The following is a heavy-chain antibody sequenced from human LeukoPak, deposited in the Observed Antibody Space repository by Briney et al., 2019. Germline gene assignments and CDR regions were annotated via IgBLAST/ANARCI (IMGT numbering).Heavy chain of an antibody. J-gene: IGHJ4*02. CDR3: AKEGSYNPFDY. CDR2: ISYDGSNK. D-gene: IGHD1-14*01. CDR1: GFIFSLYG. V-gene: IGHV3-30*18. Sequence: PGRSPRLSCAASGFIFSLYGMHWVRQGPGKGLEWVAVISYDGSNKYYADSVKGRFTISRDNSKNTLYLQMTSLRADDTAVYYCAKEGSYNPFDYWGQGTLVTVSS.